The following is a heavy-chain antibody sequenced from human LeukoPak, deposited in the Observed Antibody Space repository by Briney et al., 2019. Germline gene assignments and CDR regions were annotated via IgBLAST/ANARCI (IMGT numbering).Heavy chain of an antibody. Sequence: SETLALTCTVSGGSISSYYWSWIRQPAGKGLEWIGRIYSSGSTDYNSSLKSRVTMSVDTPKNQFSLKLSSVTAADTAVYYCARGAYGSGSTNWFDPWGQGTLVTVSS. CDR3: ARGAYGSGSTNWFDP. J-gene: IGHJ5*02. CDR1: GGSISSYY. CDR2: IYSSGST. V-gene: IGHV4-4*07. D-gene: IGHD3-10*01.